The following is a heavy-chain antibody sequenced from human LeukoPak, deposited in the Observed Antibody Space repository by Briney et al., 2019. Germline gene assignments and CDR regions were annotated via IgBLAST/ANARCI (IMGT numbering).Heavy chain of an antibody. J-gene: IGHJ4*02. D-gene: IGHD6-13*01. V-gene: IGHV3-30-3*01. Sequence: GGSLRLSCAASGFTFSSYAMHWVRQAPGKGLEWVAVISYDGSNKYYAGSVKGRFTISRDNSKNTLYLQMNSLRAEDTAVYYCARETYAIAAAGNFDYWGQGTLVTVSS. CDR1: GFTFSSYA. CDR2: ISYDGSNK. CDR3: ARETYAIAAAGNFDY.